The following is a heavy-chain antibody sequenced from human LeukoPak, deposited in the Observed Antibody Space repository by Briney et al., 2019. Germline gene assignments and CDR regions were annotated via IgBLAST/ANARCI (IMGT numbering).Heavy chain of an antibody. V-gene: IGHV1-18*01. CDR3: ARDERGGKGNHFFDS. CDR2: ISAYNGNT. D-gene: IGHD4-23*01. CDR1: GYTFTSYG. J-gene: IGHJ4*01. Sequence: ASVKVSCKASGYTFTSYGISWVRQAPGQGLEWMGWISAYNGNTNYAQKLQGRVTMTTDTSTSTAYMELSRLRSDDTAVYYCARDERGGKGNHFFDSWGHGSLVTVSS.